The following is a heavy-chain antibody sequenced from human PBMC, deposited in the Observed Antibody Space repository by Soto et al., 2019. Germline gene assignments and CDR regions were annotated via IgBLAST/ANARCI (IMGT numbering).Heavy chain of an antibody. Sequence: QLVASGGGLVQPGGSLRLSCAASGFTFSLYPVNWVRQAPGKGLEWLSYISPSNSTIYYADSVKGRFTISRDNAKNSLDLEMNGLRDDDTAVYYSARVGRGFCSSTRCYTDGFDLWGQGTVVTVST. CDR1: GFTFSLYP. CDR3: ARVGRGFCSSTRCYTDGFDL. V-gene: IGHV3-48*02. J-gene: IGHJ3*01. D-gene: IGHD2-2*01. CDR2: ISPSNSTI.